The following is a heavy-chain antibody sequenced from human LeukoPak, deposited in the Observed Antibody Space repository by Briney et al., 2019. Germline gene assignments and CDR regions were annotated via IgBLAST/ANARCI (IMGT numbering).Heavy chain of an antibody. CDR3: ARVGGYSGYEPFDY. Sequence: GSLRLSCAASGFTVSSNYMSWVRQAPGKGLEWVSVIYSGGSTYYADSVKGRFTISRDNSKNTLYLQMNSLRAEDTAVYYCARVGGYSGYEPFDYWGLGTLVTVSS. CDR2: IYSGGST. V-gene: IGHV3-53*01. J-gene: IGHJ4*02. CDR1: GFTVSSNY. D-gene: IGHD5-12*01.